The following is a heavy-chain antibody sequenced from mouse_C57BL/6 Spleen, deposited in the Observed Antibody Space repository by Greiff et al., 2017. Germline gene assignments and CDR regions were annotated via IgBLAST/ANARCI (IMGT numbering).Heavy chain of an antibody. D-gene: IGHD1-1*02. CDR3: ARGGPSWFAY. CDR1: GYTFTSYW. Sequence: QVQLQQPGAELVRPGSSVKLSCKASGYTFTSYWMDWVKQRPGQGLEWIGNIYPSDSETHYNQKFKDKATLTVDKSSSTAYMQLSSLTSEDSAVYYCARGGPSWFAYGGQGTLVTVSA. V-gene: IGHV1-61*01. CDR2: IYPSDSET. J-gene: IGHJ3*01.